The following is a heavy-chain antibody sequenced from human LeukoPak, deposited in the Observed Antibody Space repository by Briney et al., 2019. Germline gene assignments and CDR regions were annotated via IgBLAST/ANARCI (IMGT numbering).Heavy chain of an antibody. D-gene: IGHD2-2*01. V-gene: IGHV1-18*01. J-gene: IGHJ5*02. Sequence: ASVKVSCKASGYTFTSYGISWVRQAPGQGLEWMGWISAYNGNTNYAQKLQGRVTMTTDTSTSTAYMELRSLRSDDTAVYYCATIRSVPAAIGCFDPWGQGTLVTVSS. CDR1: GYTFTSYG. CDR3: ATIRSVPAAIGCFDP. CDR2: ISAYNGNT.